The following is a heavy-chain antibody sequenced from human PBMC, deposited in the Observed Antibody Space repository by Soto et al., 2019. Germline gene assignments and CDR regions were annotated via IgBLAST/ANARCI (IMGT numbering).Heavy chain of an antibody. Sequence: QVQLVQSGAEVKKPGASVKVSYKASGYTFTSYDINWVRQATGQGLEWMGWMNPNSGNTGYAPTFQGRVTMTRNTSISTAYMELSSLRSEDSAVYYCAREMTTRCMDVWGQGTTVTVSS. J-gene: IGHJ6*02. CDR2: MNPNSGNT. V-gene: IGHV1-8*01. CDR3: AREMTTRCMDV. CDR1: GYTFTSYD. D-gene: IGHD1-1*01.